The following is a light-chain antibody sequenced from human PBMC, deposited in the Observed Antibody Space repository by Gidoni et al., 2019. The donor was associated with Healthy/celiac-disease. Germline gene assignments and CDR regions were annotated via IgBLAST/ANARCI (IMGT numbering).Light chain of an antibody. CDR3: QQYYSTPLT. J-gene: IGKJ4*01. V-gene: IGKV4-1*01. CDR1: QSCLYSSNNKNY. CDR2: WAS. Sequence: DIVMTQPQDSLAVSLGERSTINCKSSQSCLYSSNNKNYLAWYQQKPGQPPKLLIYWASTREAGVPERFSGSGSGTDFTLTISSLQAEDVAVYYCQQYYSTPLTFGGGTKVEIK.